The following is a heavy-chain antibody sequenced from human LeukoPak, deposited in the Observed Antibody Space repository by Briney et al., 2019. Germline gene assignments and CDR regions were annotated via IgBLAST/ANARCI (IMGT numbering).Heavy chain of an antibody. CDR1: GFTFNNYG. Sequence: GGSLRLSCAASGFTFNNYGMHWVRQAPGKGLEWLAFIRYDGSNTYYADSVKGRFTVSRDDSKNTLYLQMNSLRAEDTAVFYCARVRYSNRNSGWGYMDVWGEGTTVTVFS. CDR2: IRYDGSNT. D-gene: IGHD5-12*01. J-gene: IGHJ6*03. V-gene: IGHV3-30*02. CDR3: ARVRYSNRNSGWGYMDV.